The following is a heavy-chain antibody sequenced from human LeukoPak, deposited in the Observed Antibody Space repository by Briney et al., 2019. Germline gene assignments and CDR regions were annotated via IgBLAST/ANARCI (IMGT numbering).Heavy chain of an antibody. J-gene: IGHJ4*02. CDR2: MNPNSGNT. V-gene: IGHV1-8*01. CDR1: GYTFTSYD. D-gene: IGHD6-13*01. Sequence: GASVKVSCKASGYTFTSYDINWVRQATGQGLEWMGWMNPNSGNTGYVQKFQGRVTMTRNTSISTAYMELSSLRSEDTAVYYCAARQDSSSWYNFDYWGQGTLVTVSS. CDR3: AARQDSSSWYNFDY.